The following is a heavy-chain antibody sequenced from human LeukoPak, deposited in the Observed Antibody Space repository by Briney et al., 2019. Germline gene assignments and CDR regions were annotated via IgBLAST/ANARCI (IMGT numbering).Heavy chain of an antibody. V-gene: IGHV3-74*03. D-gene: IGHD5-18*01. J-gene: IGHJ4*01. CDR2: IQSGGSTT. CDR1: GFTFSSYW. CDR3: ARDRSYVPDC. Sequence: GGSLRVPLAASGFTFSSYWIHWVRQTPGKGLVWVSGIQSGGSTTTYADFVNGRFTISRDNVKNTLFLQMNSLRAEDTAVYYCARDRSYVPDCWG.